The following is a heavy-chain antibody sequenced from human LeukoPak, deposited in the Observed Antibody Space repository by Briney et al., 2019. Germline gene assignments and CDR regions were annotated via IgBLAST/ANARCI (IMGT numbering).Heavy chain of an antibody. CDR3: ARVSVRDS. Sequence: SETLSLTCTVSGYSISSGYYWGWIRQPPGKGLEWIGSIYHSGSTYYNPSLKSRVTISVDTSKNQFSLKLSSVTAADTAVYYCARVSVRDSWGQGTLVTVSS. CDR1: GYSISSGYY. J-gene: IGHJ4*02. V-gene: IGHV4-38-2*02. CDR2: IYHSGST. D-gene: IGHD4-11*01.